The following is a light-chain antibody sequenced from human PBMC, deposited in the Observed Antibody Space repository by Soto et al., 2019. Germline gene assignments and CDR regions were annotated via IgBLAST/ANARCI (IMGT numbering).Light chain of an antibody. CDR3: QQYNDWPPQVT. CDR2: DAS. CDR1: QFVSSY. J-gene: IGKJ1*01. Sequence: EIVITQSPATLSASPGERATLSCRASQFVSSYLAWYQQRPGQAPRLLIYDASTRAIGIPARFGGSGSGTEFTLTISSLQSEDFAVYYCQQYNDWPPQVTFGQGTKVDIK. V-gene: IGKV3-15*01.